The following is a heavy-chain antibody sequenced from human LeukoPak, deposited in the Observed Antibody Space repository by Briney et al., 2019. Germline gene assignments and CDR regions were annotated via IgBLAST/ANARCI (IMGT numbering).Heavy chain of an antibody. V-gene: IGHV3-74*01. J-gene: IGHJ4*02. D-gene: IGHD6-6*01. CDR1: GSSFSGHW. CDR2: ISPTGSTT. CDR3: ARGPNSNWSGLDF. Sequence: GGSLRLSCIASGSSFSGHWMHWARQLPGKGLVWVSRISPTGSTTSYADSVKGRFTVSRDNAKNTLYLQVNNLRAEDTAVYYCARGPNSNWSGLDFWGQGTLLTVSS.